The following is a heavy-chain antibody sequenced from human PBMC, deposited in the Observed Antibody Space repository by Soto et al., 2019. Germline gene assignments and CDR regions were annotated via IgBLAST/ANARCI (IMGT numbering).Heavy chain of an antibody. CDR2: IIPIFGTA. D-gene: IGHD3-10*01. V-gene: IGHV1-69*12. J-gene: IGHJ6*02. Sequence: QVQLVQSGAEVKKPGSSVKVSCKASGGTFSSYAINWVRQAPGQGLEWMGGIIPIFGTADYAQKFQGRVTITADGSTSTANMELSSLRSEDTAVYYCASNGFGETYYYGMDVWGQGTTVTVSS. CDR3: ASNGFGETYYYGMDV. CDR1: GGTFSSYA.